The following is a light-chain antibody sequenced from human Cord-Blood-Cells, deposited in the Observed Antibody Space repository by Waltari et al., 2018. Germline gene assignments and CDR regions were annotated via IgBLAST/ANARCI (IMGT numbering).Light chain of an antibody. J-gene: IGLJ2*01. V-gene: IGLV1-36*01. CDR2: YDD. CDR1: RSNTGNND. Sequence: QSVLTQPPSVSEAPRQRVTISCSGIRSNTGNNDVNSYQQLPGTDPKLLIYYDDLRPSGVSDRFSGSKSGTSASLAISGLQSEDEADYYCAAWDNSLNGPVFGGGTKLTVL. CDR3: AAWDNSLNGPV.